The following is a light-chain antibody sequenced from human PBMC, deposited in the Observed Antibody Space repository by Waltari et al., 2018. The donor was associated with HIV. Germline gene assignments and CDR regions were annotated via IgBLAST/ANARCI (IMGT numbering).Light chain of an antibody. CDR1: RDIKNY. CDR2: AAS. CDR3: FQNYFYPRT. Sequence: ALQLTQSPSSLSASVGESVPIPCRSGRDIKNYLGLYQQRPGAAPRLLIFAASRLQSGVSSRFSGSESGTEFTLTISSLQPEDFATYYCFQNYFYPRTFGQGTRVEV. V-gene: IGKV1-6*01. J-gene: IGKJ1*01.